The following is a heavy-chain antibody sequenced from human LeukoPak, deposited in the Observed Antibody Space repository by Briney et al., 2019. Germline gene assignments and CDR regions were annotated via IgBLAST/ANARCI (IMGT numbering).Heavy chain of an antibody. V-gene: IGHV1-2*02. CDR2: INPNSGGT. CDR1: GYTFTGYY. J-gene: IGHJ5*02. Sequence: ASVKVSCKASGYTFTGYYMHCVRQAPGQGLEWMGWINPNSGGTNYAQKFQGRVTMTRDTSISTAYMELSRLRSDDTAVYYCARAYLNVRYCSSTSCYWFDPWGQGTLVTVSS. D-gene: IGHD2-2*01. CDR3: ARAYLNVRYCSSTSCYWFDP.